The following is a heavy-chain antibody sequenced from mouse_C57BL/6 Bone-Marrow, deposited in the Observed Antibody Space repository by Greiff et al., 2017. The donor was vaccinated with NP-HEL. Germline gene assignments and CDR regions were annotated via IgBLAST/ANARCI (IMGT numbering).Heavy chain of an antibody. CDR2: IYPGNSDT. CDR3: TPSYDYDGGAFAY. V-gene: IGHV1-5*01. J-gene: IGHJ3*01. D-gene: IGHD2-4*01. Sequence: VQLQQSGTVLARPGASVKMSCKTSGYTFTSYWMHWVKQRPGQGLEWIGAIYPGNSDTSYSQKFKGKAKLTAVTSASTAYMELSSLTNEDSAVYYCTPSYDYDGGAFAYWGQGTLVTVSA. CDR1: GYTFTSYW.